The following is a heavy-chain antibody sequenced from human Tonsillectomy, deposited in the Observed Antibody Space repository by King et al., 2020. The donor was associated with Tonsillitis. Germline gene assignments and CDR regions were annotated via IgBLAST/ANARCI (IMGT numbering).Heavy chain of an antibody. CDR1: GGSISSYY. D-gene: IGHD2-15*01. CDR3: ARLEIEMYCSGGSCYYYYYGMDV. J-gene: IGHJ6*02. Sequence: VQLQESGPGLVKSSETLSLTCTVSGGSISSYYWSWIRQPPGKGLEWIGYIYYSGSTNYNPSLKSRVTISVDTSKNQFSLKVSSVTAADTAGYYCARLEIEMYCSGGSCYYYYYGMDVWGQGTTVTVSS. CDR2: IYYSGST. V-gene: IGHV4-59*08.